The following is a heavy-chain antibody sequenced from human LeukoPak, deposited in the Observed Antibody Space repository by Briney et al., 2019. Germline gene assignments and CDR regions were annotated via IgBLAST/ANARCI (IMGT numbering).Heavy chain of an antibody. Sequence: GWSLRLSCAASGFTFSDYYMNWIRQAPGKGLEWVSYISNSGSSIYYADSVKGRFTVSRDNAKNSLYLQMNSLRAEDTAVYYCAREHYFYHMDGWGEGTTVTVSS. J-gene: IGHJ6*03. V-gene: IGHV3-11*04. CDR3: AREHYFYHMDG. CDR2: ISNSGSSI. CDR1: GFTFSDYY.